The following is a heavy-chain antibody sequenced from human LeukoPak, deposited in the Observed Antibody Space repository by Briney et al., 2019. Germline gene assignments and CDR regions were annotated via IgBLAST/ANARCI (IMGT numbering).Heavy chain of an antibody. CDR1: GFTFSSYA. Sequence: PGGSLRLTCSASGFTFSSYAMHWVRQAPGKGLEYVSAISGNGGNTYYADSLKGRFTISRDNSKNTLYLQMSSLRVEDTAVYYCVITSATGPLDYWGQGTLVTVSS. D-gene: IGHD6-6*01. J-gene: IGHJ4*02. V-gene: IGHV3-64D*09. CDR2: ISGNGGNT. CDR3: VITSATGPLDY.